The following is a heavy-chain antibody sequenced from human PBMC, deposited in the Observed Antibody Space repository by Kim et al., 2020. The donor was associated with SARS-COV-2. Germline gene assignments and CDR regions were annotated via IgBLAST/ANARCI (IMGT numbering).Heavy chain of an antibody. CDR3: VGPTAEAQDGNGLDV. J-gene: IGHJ6*02. Sequence: ASVKVSCKTSGYTFKNYYINWVRQAPGQGFEWMGIMSPGGGGPNYADKFHGRVHMTTDAATSTVFMELMSLRSEDTAIYYCVGPTAEAQDGNGLDVWGPGTTVTVS. D-gene: IGHD6-19*01. CDR1: GYTFKNYY. CDR2: MSPGGGGP. V-gene: IGHV1-46*02.